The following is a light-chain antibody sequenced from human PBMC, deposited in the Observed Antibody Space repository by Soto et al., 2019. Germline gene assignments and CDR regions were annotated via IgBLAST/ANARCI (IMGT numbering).Light chain of an antibody. CDR2: DAS. V-gene: IGKV1-5*01. CDR1: ESISNW. CDR3: QQYKSYSYT. J-gene: IGKJ2*01. Sequence: DIQMTQSPSSLSASVGDRVTITCRANESISNWLAWYQQKPGKAPQVLIYDASRLESGVPVRFSGSGSGTEFTLTISSLQPDDLATYYCQQYKSYSYTFGQGTNLEI.